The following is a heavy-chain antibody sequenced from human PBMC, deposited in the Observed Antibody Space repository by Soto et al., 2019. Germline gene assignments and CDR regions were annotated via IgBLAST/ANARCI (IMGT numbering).Heavy chain of an antibody. J-gene: IGHJ4*02. CDR2: ISGSGGST. D-gene: IGHD6-13*01. CDR1: GFTFSNYA. Sequence: EVQLLESGGGLVQPGGSLRLSCAASGFTFSNYAVTWVRQAPGKGLEWVSTISGSGGSTYYADSVKGRFTISRDNSKNTLYMQMNSLRAEDTAVYYCAKDEGSSWYETEYWGQGTLVTVSS. CDR3: AKDEGSSWYETEY. V-gene: IGHV3-23*01.